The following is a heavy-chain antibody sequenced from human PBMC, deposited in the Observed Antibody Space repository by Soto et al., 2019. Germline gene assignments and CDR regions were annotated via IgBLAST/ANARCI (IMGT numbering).Heavy chain of an antibody. J-gene: IGHJ6*02. CDR1: GFTFSSYA. V-gene: IGHV3-30-3*01. Sequence: GGSLRLSCAASGFTFSSYAMHWVRQAPGKGLEWVAVISYDGSNKYYADSVKGRFTISRDNSKNTLYLQMNSLRAEDTAVYYCARGYIDWLSFLYYYYYGMDVWGQGTTVTVSS. CDR3: ARGYIDWLSFLYYYYYGMDV. D-gene: IGHD3-9*01. CDR2: ISYDGSNK.